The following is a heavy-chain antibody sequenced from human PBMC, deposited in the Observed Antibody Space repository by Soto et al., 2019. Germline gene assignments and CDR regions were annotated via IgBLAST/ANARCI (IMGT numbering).Heavy chain of an antibody. D-gene: IGHD4-17*01. CDR1: GFTFRTYG. CDR3: ARDPPDGDYFFDY. J-gene: IGHJ4*02. Sequence: QVQLVESGGGFVQPGKSLRLSCAVSGFTFRTYGMHRVRQAPRKGLEWLAFISDDGSTLYYADSLKGRFTISRDNSKNTLHLQMTSLSVEDTAVYYCARDPPDGDYFFDYWGQGTLVTVSS. CDR2: ISDDGSTL. V-gene: IGHV3-30*03.